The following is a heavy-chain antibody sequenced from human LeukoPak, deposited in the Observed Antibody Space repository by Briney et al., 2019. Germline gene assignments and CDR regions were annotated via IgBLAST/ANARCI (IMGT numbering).Heavy chain of an antibody. D-gene: IGHD6-19*01. CDR3: AKIWGSSGWYEYSFDY. CDR2: ISSSSSYI. Sequence: GGSLRLSCAASGFTFSSYSMNWVRQAPGKGLEWVSSISSSSSYIYYADSVKGRFTISRDNAKNSLYLQMNSLRAEDTAVYYCAKIWGSSGWYEYSFDYWGQGTLVTVSS. J-gene: IGHJ4*02. CDR1: GFTFSSYS. V-gene: IGHV3-21*01.